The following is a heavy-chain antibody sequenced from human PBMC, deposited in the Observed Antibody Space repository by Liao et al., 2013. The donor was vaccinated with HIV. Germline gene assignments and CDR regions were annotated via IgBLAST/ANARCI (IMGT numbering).Heavy chain of an antibody. CDR3: ARQRVLMGFDAFDI. Sequence: QVQLQESGPGLVKPSQTLSLTCTVSGGSISSASYYWSWIRQPAGKGLEWIGRIYTSGSSNYNPSFKSRVAMSIDTSKSQFSLILNSVTAADTAVYYCARQRVLMGFDAFDIWGQGTMVTVSS. CDR2: IYTSGSS. V-gene: IGHV4-61*02. D-gene: IGHD3-9*01. CDR1: GGSISSASYY. J-gene: IGHJ3*02.